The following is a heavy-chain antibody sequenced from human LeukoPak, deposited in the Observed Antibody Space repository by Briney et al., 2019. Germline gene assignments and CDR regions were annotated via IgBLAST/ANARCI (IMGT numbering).Heavy chain of an antibody. V-gene: IGHV3-48*03. J-gene: IGHJ4*02. D-gene: IGHD6-25*01. CDR2: ISSGGITI. Sequence: GGSLRLSCVAAGFSFNSYEINWVRQAPGKGLEWVSYISSGGITIFYADSVKGRFTISRDNAKNSVYLQMNSLRAEDTAVYYCARVSYSGGVYWGQGTLVTVSS. CDR3: ARVSYSGGVY. CDR1: GFSFNSYE.